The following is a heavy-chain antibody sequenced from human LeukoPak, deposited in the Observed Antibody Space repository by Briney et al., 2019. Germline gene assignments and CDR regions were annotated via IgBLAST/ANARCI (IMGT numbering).Heavy chain of an antibody. Sequence: PGGSLRLSCAASGFTFSSYSMNWVRQAPGKGLEWVSSISSSSSYIYYADSVKGRFTISRDNSKNTLYLQMNSLRAEDTAVYYCARGACSGDWGCDYWGQGTLVTVSS. CDR1: GFTFSSYS. J-gene: IGHJ4*02. D-gene: IGHD3-10*02. V-gene: IGHV3-21*01. CDR3: ARGACSGDWGCDY. CDR2: ISSSSSYI.